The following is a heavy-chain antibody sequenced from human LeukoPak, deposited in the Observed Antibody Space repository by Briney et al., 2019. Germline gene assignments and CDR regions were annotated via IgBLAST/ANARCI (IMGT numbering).Heavy chain of an antibody. CDR1: DYSISINYF. V-gene: IGHV4-38-2*02. D-gene: IGHD2-15*01. J-gene: IGHJ4*02. CDR3: ARDVESGRGYYY. CDR2: IYHSGST. Sequence: SETLSLTCDVSDYSISINYFWAWIRQPPGKGLEWIGSIYHSGSTYYNPSLKSRVTISVDTSKNQFSLKVSSVTAADTAVYYCARDVESGRGYYYWGQGILVTVSS.